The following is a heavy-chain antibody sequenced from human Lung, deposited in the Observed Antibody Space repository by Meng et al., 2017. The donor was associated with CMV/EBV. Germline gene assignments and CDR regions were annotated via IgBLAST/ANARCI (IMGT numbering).Heavy chain of an antibody. D-gene: IGHD6-19*01. CDR3: ARVGQWLPIDY. J-gene: IGHJ4*02. Sequence: QVQLQRSGPGLVTPSGSLSITCAVSGGSISSSNWWSWVRQHPGKGLEWIGEIYHSGSTNYNPSLKSRVTISVDKSKNQFSLNLSSVTAADTAVYYCARVGQWLPIDYWGQGTLVTVSS. V-gene: IGHV4-4*02. CDR2: IYHSGST. CDR1: GGSISSSNW.